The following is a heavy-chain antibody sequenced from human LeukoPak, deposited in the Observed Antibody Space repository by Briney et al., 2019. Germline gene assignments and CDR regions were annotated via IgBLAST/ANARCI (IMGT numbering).Heavy chain of an antibody. V-gene: IGHV3-23*01. Sequence: PGGSLRLSCAASGFTFSSYAMSWVRQAPGKGLEWVSHISGSGGSTYYADSVKGRFTISRDNSKNTLYLQMNSLRAEDTALYYCAKCILTGYYKGYMDVWGKGTTVTISS. CDR3: AKCILTGYYKGYMDV. CDR2: ISGSGGST. D-gene: IGHD3-9*01. J-gene: IGHJ6*03. CDR1: GFTFSSYA.